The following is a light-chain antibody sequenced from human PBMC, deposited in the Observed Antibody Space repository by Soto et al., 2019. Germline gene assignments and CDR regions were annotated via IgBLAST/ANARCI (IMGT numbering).Light chain of an antibody. CDR1: SGDIGSYNR. V-gene: IGLV2-14*01. J-gene: IGLJ1*01. CDR2: EVT. Sequence: QSALTQPASVSGSPGQSITISCTGTSGDIGSYNRVSWYQQHPGKAPKLIIYEVTDRPSGVSNRFSGSKSANTASPTISGLQAEDEAEYYCSSYTNINTRACVFGTGTKV. CDR3: SSYTNINTRACV.